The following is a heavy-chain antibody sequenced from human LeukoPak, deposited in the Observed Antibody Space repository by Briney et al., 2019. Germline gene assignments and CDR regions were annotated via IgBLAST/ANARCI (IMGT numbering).Heavy chain of an antibody. D-gene: IGHD2-21*02. Sequence: GGSLRLSCAASGFTFSSYAMHWVRQAPGKGLEGVAVISYDGSTKYYADSVKGRFTISRDNSKNTLYLQMNSLRAEDTAVYYCARDSKTPVTHDYWGQGTLVTVSS. CDR2: ISYDGSTK. CDR3: ARDSKTPVTHDY. CDR1: GFTFSSYA. V-gene: IGHV3-30*01. J-gene: IGHJ4*02.